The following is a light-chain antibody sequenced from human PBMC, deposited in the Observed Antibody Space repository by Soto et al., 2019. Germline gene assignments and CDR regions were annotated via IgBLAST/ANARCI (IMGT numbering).Light chain of an antibody. CDR2: EVS. V-gene: IGLV2-8*01. Sequence: QSALTQPPSASGSPGQSVTISCTGTSSDVGGYNYVSWYQQHLGKAPKLMIYEVSKRPSGVPDRFSGSKSGNTASLTVSGLQAEDEADYYCCAYAGSGTVVFGGGTKLTVL. J-gene: IGLJ2*01. CDR3: CAYAGSGTVV. CDR1: SSDVGGYNY.